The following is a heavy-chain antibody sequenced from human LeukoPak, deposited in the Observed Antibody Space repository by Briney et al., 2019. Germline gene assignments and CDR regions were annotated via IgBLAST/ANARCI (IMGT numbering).Heavy chain of an antibody. D-gene: IGHD2-2*01. CDR3: AKVARNVVAATNDAFDI. V-gene: IGHV3-23*01. Sequence: TGGSLRLSCAASGFTFSSYAMSWVRQAPGKGLEWVSAISGSGGRTYYADSVKGRFSISRDNSKNTLYLQMNSLRGEDTAVYYCAKVARNVVAATNDAFDIWGQGTMVTVSS. CDR2: ISGSGGRT. CDR1: GFTFSSYA. J-gene: IGHJ3*02.